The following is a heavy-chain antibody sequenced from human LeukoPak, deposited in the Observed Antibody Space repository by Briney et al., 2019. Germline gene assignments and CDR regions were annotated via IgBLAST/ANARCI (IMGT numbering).Heavy chain of an antibody. V-gene: IGHV3-48*04. CDR2: ISSSSSTI. CDR3: ATSGSYFRYYFDH. CDR1: GFTFSSYN. Sequence: PGGSLRLSCAASGFTFSSYNMNWVRQAPGKGLEWISYISSSSSTIYYADSVKGRFTISRDNAKNSLYLQMNSLRAEDTAVYYCATSGSYFRYYFDHWGQGTLVTVSS. J-gene: IGHJ4*02. D-gene: IGHD1-26*01.